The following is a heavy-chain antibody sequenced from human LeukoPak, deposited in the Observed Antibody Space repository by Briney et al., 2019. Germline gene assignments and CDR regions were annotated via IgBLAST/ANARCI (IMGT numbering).Heavy chain of an antibody. Sequence: PGGSLRLSCAASGFSFSSYSINWVRQAPGKGLEWISHITIDLSIIDYADSVKGRFTISRDKAKNSLYLQMNSLRAEDTAVYYCVRDKDWAFDYWGQGTLIAVSS. V-gene: IGHV3-48*01. D-gene: IGHD3-9*01. J-gene: IGHJ4*02. CDR2: ITIDLSII. CDR1: GFSFSSYS. CDR3: VRDKDWAFDY.